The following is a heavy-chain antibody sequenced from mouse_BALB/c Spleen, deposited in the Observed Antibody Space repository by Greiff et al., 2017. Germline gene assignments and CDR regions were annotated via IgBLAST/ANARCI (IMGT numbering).Heavy chain of an antibody. CDR3: NAGGGNSFDD. D-gene: IGHD2-1*01. Sequence: VQLQQSGAELVRSGASVKLSCTASGFNIKDYYMHWVKQRPEQGLEWIGWIDPENGDTEYAPKFQGKATMTADTSSNTAYLQLSSLTSEDTAVYYCNAGGGNSFDDWGQGTTLTVSS. CDR1: GFNIKDYY. J-gene: IGHJ2*01. V-gene: IGHV14-4*02. CDR2: IDPENGDT.